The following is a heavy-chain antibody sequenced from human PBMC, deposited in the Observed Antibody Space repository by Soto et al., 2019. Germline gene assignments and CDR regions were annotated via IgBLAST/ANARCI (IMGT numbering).Heavy chain of an antibody. CDR3: AADVIAVAGDFDH. Sequence: AVKVSCKASGFTFSNSAVQWVRQSRGQRLEWMGWIVVGSGHPNLAQKFQDRVTLTRDMSTGTAYMELSSLRSEDTAVYYCAADVIAVAGDFDHWGRGTQVTVSS. V-gene: IGHV1-58*01. J-gene: IGHJ4*02. CDR1: GFTFSNSA. D-gene: IGHD6-19*01. CDR2: IVVGSGHP.